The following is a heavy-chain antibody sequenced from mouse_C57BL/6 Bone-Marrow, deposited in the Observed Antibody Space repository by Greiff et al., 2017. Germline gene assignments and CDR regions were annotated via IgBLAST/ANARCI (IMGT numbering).Heavy chain of an antibody. J-gene: IGHJ3*01. CDR3: ARRDLLWPRRTFY. CDR1: GFNIKNTY. D-gene: IGHD2-1*01. Sequence: EVQLQQSVAELVRPGASVKLSCTASGFNIKNTYMHWVKQRPEQGLEWIGRIDPANGTTKYAPKFQGKATITADTSSNTAYLQLSSLTSEDTAIYYCARRDLLWPRRTFYWGQGTLVAVSA. V-gene: IGHV14-3*01. CDR2: IDPANGTT.